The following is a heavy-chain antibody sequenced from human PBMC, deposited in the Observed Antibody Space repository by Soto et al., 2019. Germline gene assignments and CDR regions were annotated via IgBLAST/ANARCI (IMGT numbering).Heavy chain of an antibody. D-gene: IGHD5-12*01. CDR3: ARSTVATILRSAFDI. Sequence: QVQLVQSGAEVKKPGSSVRVSCKASGGTFRTYTIDWVRQAPGQGLEWMGRSIPILGIANYAQKFQDRVTITADKSTSTAYMELGSLRSEDTAVYYCARSTVATILRSAFDIWGQGTMVTVSS. J-gene: IGHJ3*02. CDR2: SIPILGIA. V-gene: IGHV1-69*02. CDR1: GGTFRTYT.